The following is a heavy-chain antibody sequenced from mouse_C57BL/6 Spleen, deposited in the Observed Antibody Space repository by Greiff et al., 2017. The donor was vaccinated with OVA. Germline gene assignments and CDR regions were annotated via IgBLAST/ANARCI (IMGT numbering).Heavy chain of an antibody. V-gene: IGHV3-6*01. J-gene: IGHJ4*01. CDR2: ISYDGSN. CDR1: GYSITSGYY. D-gene: IGHD1-1*01. Sequence: EVHLVESGPGLVKPSQSLSLTCSVTGYSITSGYYWNWIRQFPGNKLEWMGYISYDGSNNYNPSLKNRISITRDTSKNQFFLKLNSVTTEDTATYYCARGPVVGDYAMDYWGQGTSVTVSS. CDR3: ARGPVVGDYAMDY.